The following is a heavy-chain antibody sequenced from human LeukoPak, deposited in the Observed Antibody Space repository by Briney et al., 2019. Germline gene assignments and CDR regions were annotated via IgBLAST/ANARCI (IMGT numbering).Heavy chain of an antibody. CDR3: ARAVCPTIKFCDSSYFMDV. CDR2: INWNGAST. D-gene: IGHD6-6*01. Sequence: GRSLRLSCAASGFSFDDLGMTWVRQAPGKGLEWVAGINWNGASTGYADSVRGRFTISRDNAKNSLYLQMNSLRAEDTALYYCARAVCPTIKFCDSSYFMDVWGKGTTVNVS. V-gene: IGHV3-20*04. J-gene: IGHJ6*03. CDR1: GFSFDDLG.